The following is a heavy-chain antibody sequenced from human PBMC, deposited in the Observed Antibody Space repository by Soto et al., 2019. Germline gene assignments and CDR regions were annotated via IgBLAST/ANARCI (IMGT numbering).Heavy chain of an antibody. J-gene: IGHJ1*01. D-gene: IGHD1-1*01. CDR1: GYNFFDYG. V-gene: IGHV1-18*01. CDR2: ASPKSGNT. CDR3: ARGRTVSTIGPLLV. Sequence: QIQLVQSGAEVKKPAASVKVSCKASGYNFFDYGVSGVRQAPGQDLEWMGWASPKSGNTDSARKVQGRVTMTTDISTSTAYMELRGLISDDTGVYYCARGRTVSTIGPLLVWGQGTLVSVSS.